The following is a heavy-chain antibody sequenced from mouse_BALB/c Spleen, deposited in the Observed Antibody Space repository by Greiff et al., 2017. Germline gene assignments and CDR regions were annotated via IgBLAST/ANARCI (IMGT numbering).Heavy chain of an antibody. CDR1: GFAFSSYD. CDR3: ASRSLYYDYDGDD. Sequence: EVQRVESGGGLVKPGGSLKLSCAASGFAFSSYDMSWVRQTPEKRLEWVAYISSGGGSTYYPDTVKGRFTISRDNAKNTLYLQMSSLKSEDTAMYYCASRSLYYDYDGDDWGQGTTLTVSS. CDR2: ISSGGGST. V-gene: IGHV5-12-1*01. J-gene: IGHJ2*01. D-gene: IGHD2-4*01.